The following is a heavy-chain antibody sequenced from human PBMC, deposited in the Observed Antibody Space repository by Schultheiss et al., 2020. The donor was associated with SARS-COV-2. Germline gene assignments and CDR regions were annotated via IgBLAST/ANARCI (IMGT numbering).Heavy chain of an antibody. J-gene: IGHJ4*02. CDR3: ARDLSGYGGNDVYFDY. CDR2: ISGSGGST. CDR1: GFTFSSYE. D-gene: IGHD4-23*01. V-gene: IGHV3-23*01. Sequence: GESLKISCAASGFTFSSYEMNWVRQAPGKGLEWVSAISGSGGSTYYADSVKGRFTISRDNSKNTLYLQMSSLRAEDTAVYYCARDLSGYGGNDVYFDYWGQGTLVTVSS.